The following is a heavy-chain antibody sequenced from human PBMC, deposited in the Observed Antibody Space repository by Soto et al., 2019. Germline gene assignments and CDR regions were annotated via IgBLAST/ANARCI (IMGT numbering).Heavy chain of an antibody. J-gene: IGHJ4*02. Sequence: QVQLQQWGAGLLKPSETLSLTCAVYGGSFSGYYWSWIRQPPGKGLEWIGEINHSGSTNYNPSLKSRVTISVDTSKNQFSLKLSSVTAADTAVYYCARGSKVRGVATDYWGQGTLVTVSS. CDR2: INHSGST. CDR3: ARGSKVRGVATDY. V-gene: IGHV4-34*01. D-gene: IGHD3-10*01. CDR1: GGSFSGYY.